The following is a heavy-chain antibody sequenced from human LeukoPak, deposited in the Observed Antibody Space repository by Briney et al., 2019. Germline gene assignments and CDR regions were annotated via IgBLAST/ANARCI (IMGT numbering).Heavy chain of an antibody. CDR3: ARGGRYGGRYYFDY. J-gene: IGHJ4*02. CDR1: GFTFSSYA. V-gene: IGHV3-23*01. D-gene: IGHD1-26*01. CDR2: ISGSGGST. Sequence: QPGGSLRLSCAASGFTFSSYAMSWVRQAPGKGLERVSAISGSGGSTYYADSVKGRFTIFRDNSKNTLSLQMGSLRPEDTAVYYCARGGRYGGRYYFDYWGQGALVSVSS.